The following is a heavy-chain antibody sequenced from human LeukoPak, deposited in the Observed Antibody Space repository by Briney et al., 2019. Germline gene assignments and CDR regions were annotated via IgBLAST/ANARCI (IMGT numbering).Heavy chain of an antibody. CDR3: ARGLIAAREYYFDY. V-gene: IGHV4-59*01. CDR1: GGSISSYY. D-gene: IGHD6-6*01. J-gene: IGHJ4*02. CDR2: IYYTGST. Sequence: SETLSHTCTVSGGSISSYYWSWIRQSPKKELEWIGYIYYTGSTNYNPSLKSRVSISADASKNQVSLKMTSVTAADTATYYCARGLIAAREYYFDYWGQGTLVSVSS.